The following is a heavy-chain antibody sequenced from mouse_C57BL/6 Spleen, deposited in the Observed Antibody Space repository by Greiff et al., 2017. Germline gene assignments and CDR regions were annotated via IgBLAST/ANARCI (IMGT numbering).Heavy chain of an antibody. CDR1: GYSFTDYT. Sequence: EVQLQQSGPELVKPGASVKISCKASGYSFTDYTMHWVKQSHGKSLEWIGVIYPNYGTTSYNQKFKGQATLTVDQSSSTAYMHLNSLKSEDAAVYCCSSSDYWGQGPTLTVSS. CDR3: SSSDY. CDR2: IYPNYGTT. J-gene: IGHJ2*01. V-gene: IGHV1-39*01.